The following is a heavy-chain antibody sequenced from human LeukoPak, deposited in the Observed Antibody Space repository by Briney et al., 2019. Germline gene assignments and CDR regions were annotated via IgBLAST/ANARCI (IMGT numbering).Heavy chain of an antibody. CDR2: ISAYNGNT. D-gene: IGHD3-3*01. V-gene: IGHV1-18*04. Sequence: ASVKVSCKASGYTFTSYYMHWVRQAPGQGLEWMGWISAYNGNTNYAQKLQGRVTMTTDTSTSTAYMELRSLRSDDTAVYYCARNITIFGVVSYYYGMDVWGQGTTVTVSS. CDR3: ARNITIFGVVSYYYGMDV. J-gene: IGHJ6*02. CDR1: GYTFTSYY.